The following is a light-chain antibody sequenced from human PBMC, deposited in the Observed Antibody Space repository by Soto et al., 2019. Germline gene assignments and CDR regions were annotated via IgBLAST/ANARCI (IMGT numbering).Light chain of an antibody. CDR1: QSVSIS. V-gene: IGKV3-11*01. CDR3: QQRSNWPPEIT. CDR2: DAS. Sequence: IFLAQSPATLSLSRWEIATLSWRASQSVSISLAWYQQKPGQAPRLLIYDASNRATGVPARFSGSGSGTDFTLTVSSLEPEDFALYYCQQRSNWPPEITFGQGTRLEI. J-gene: IGKJ5*01.